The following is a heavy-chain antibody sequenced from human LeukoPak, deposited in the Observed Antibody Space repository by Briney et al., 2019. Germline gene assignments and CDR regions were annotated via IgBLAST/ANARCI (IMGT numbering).Heavy chain of an antibody. D-gene: IGHD6-6*01. CDR1: GFAFSNYA. Sequence: GGSLRLSCAASGFAFSNYAMHWVRQAPGKGLEWVTFIRYDGSNKYYAESVKGRFTISRDNSKNTLYLQMSSLRAEDTAVYYCAKAIHSSSSGVVDYWGQGTLVTVSS. J-gene: IGHJ4*02. CDR3: AKAIHSSSSGVVDY. CDR2: IRYDGSNK. V-gene: IGHV3-30*02.